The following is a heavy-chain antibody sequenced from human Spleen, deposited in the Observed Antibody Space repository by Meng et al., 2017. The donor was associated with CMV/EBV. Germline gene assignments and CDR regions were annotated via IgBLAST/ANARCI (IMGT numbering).Heavy chain of an antibody. D-gene: IGHD5-18*01. CDR3: ARPTLYSYGFPTNHYYGLDV. J-gene: IGHJ6*02. V-gene: IGHV4-38-2*02. CDR1: GHSISSGYY. Sequence: SETLSLTCTVSGHSISSGYYWGWIRQPPGKGLEWIGSIYHSGTTYYNPSLKSRVTISVDTSKNQFSLKLNSVTAADTAVYYCARPTLYSYGFPTNHYYGLDVWGLGATVTVSS. CDR2: IYHSGTT.